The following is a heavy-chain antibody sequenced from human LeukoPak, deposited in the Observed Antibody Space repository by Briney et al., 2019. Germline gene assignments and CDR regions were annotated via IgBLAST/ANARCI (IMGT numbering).Heavy chain of an antibody. CDR2: ISGGAPST. V-gene: IGHV3-23*01. CDR1: GFTFSSYG. D-gene: IGHD3-10*01. Sequence: QSGGSLRLSCAASGFTFSSYGLSWVRQAPGKGLAWVSAISGGAPSTYYADSVKGRFTMSRDNSKHTLYLQVNSLRAEDTGVYYCAKLYGSGTHYPIDYWGQGILVTVSS. J-gene: IGHJ4*02. CDR3: AKLYGSGTHYPIDY.